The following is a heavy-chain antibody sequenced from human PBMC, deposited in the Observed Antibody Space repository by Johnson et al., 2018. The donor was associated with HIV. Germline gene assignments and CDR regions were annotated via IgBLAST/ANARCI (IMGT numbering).Heavy chain of an antibody. J-gene: IGHJ3*01. CDR1: GFTFSRYW. D-gene: IGHD5-12*01. CDR3: ASGDDDGF. V-gene: IGHV3-7*02. CDR2: IKEDGREK. Sequence: VQLVESGGGLVQPGGSLRLSCVASGFTFSRYWMTWVRQAPGKGLEWVANIKEDGREKYYVDSVKGRFTISRDNAKNSLYLQMNSLRVEDTAVYFCASGDDDGFWGQVTMVTVSS.